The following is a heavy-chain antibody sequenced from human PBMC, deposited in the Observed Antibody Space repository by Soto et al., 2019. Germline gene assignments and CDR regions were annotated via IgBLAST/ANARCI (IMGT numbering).Heavy chain of an antibody. CDR3: AAIAVAEDYGMDV. D-gene: IGHD6-19*01. J-gene: IGHJ6*02. V-gene: IGHV1-58*01. CDR1: GFTFTSSA. CDR2: IVVGSGNT. Sequence: QMQLVQSGPEVKKPGTSVKVSCKASGFTFTSSAVQWVRQARGQRLEWIGWIVVGSGNTNYAQKSQERVTITRDMSTSTAYMELSILRSEDTAVYYWAAIAVAEDYGMDVWGQGTTVTVAS.